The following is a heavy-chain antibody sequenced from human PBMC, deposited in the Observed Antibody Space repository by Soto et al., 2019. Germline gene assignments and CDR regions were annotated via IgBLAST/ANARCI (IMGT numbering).Heavy chain of an antibody. CDR1: GFTFSSYG. V-gene: IGHV3-33*01. D-gene: IGHD3-10*01. CDR2: IWYDGSNK. Sequence: PGGSLRLSCAASGFTFSSYGMHWVRQAPGKGLEWVAVIWYDGSNKYYADSVKGRFTISRDNSKNTLYLQMNSLRAEDTAVYYCARENYGSGSSFDYWGQGPLVTVPS. CDR3: ARENYGSGSSFDY. J-gene: IGHJ4*02.